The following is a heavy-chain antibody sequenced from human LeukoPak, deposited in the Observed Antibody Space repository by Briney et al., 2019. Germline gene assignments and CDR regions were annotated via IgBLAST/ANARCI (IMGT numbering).Heavy chain of an antibody. D-gene: IGHD2-15*01. V-gene: IGHV4-4*02. CDR3: VRPLAANAFDI. J-gene: IGHJ3*02. Sequence: SETLSLTCAVSGGSISSNNWWSWVRQPPGKGLEWIGEIFHSGSTNYNPSLKSRVTILVDKSKNQLSLKLSSVTAADTAVYYCVRPLAANAFDIWGQGTMVTVSS. CDR1: GGSISSNNW. CDR2: IFHSGST.